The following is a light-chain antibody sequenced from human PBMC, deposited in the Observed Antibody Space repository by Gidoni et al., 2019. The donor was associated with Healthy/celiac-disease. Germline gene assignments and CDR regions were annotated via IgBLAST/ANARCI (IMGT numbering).Light chain of an antibody. CDR1: QGLSSY. CDR2: AAS. CDR3: QQLNSYPRT. V-gene: IGKV1-9*01. Sequence: DIQLTQSPSFLSASVGDRVTITCRASQGLSSYLAWYQQKPGKAPKLLIYAASTLQSGVPSRFSGSGSGTEFTLTISSLQPEDFATYYCQQLNSYPRTFXXXTRLEIK. J-gene: IGKJ5*01.